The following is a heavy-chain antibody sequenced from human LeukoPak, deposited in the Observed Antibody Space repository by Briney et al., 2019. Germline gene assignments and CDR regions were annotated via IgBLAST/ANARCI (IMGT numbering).Heavy chain of an antibody. CDR3: AKEGDDSSGYPMAEYFQH. CDR1: GFTFSSYG. D-gene: IGHD3-22*01. J-gene: IGHJ1*01. CDR2: IWYDGSNK. Sequence: GGSLRLSCAASGFTFSSYGMHWVRQAPGKGLEWVAVIWYDGSNKYYADSVKGRFTISRDNSKNTLYLQVNSLRAEDTAVYYCAKEGDDSSGYPMAEYFQHWGQGTLVTVSS. V-gene: IGHV3-33*06.